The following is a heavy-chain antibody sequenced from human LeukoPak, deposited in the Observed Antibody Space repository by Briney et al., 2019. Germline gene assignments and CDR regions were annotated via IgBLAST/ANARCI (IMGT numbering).Heavy chain of an antibody. CDR2: IYNSGST. CDR3: ARVGRIFGVEF. D-gene: IGHD3-3*02. V-gene: IGHV4-59*01. CDR1: GGSISSYY. Sequence: SETLSLTCTVSGGSISSYYWSWIRQPPGRGPEWIGNIYNSGSTNYNPSLKSRVTISVDTSKNQFSLKLSSVTAADTAVYYCARVGRIFGVEFRGQGTLVTVSS. J-gene: IGHJ4*02.